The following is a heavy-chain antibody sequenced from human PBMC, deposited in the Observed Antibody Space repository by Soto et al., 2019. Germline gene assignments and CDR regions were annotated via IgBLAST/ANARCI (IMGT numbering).Heavy chain of an antibody. D-gene: IGHD6-19*01. CDR3: AGSADRRGWYIDY. V-gene: IGHV4-59*01. Sequence: QVQLQESGPGLVKPSETLSLTCTVSGGSISNYYWSWFRQPPGKGLEWIGYIYYGGSTNYNASLKSRGTISVDTSKNQFSLKRSFVTAADTGFYYCAGSADRRGWYIDYWGQGTLVTVSS. CDR2: IYYGGST. J-gene: IGHJ4*02. CDR1: GGSISNYY.